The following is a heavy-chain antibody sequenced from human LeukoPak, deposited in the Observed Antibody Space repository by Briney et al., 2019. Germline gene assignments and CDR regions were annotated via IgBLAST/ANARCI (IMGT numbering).Heavy chain of an antibody. D-gene: IGHD4-17*01. V-gene: IGHV3-23*01. CDR3: ARDPNGDFIGAFDFDI. CDR2: IRGSGTST. J-gene: IGHJ3*02. Sequence: GGSLRLSCAASGFTFSSYAMTWVRQAPGRELERVSSIRGSGTSTYYADSVKGRFTISRDNSQNTLYLRMNSLRADDTALYYCARDPNGDFIGAFDFDIWSQGTMVTVSS. CDR1: GFTFSSYA.